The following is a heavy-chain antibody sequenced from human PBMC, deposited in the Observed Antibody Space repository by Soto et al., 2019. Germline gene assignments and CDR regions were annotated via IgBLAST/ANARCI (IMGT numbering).Heavy chain of an antibody. CDR1: GFTFSSYA. Sequence: GGSLRLSCAASGFTFSSYAMSWVRQAPGKGLEWVSAISGSGGSTYYADSVKGRFTISRDNSKNTLYLQMNSLRAEDTAVYYCAKPLGGIAAAATPYYYYGMDVWGQGTTVTVSS. D-gene: IGHD6-13*01. CDR2: ISGSGGST. CDR3: AKPLGGIAAAATPYYYYGMDV. J-gene: IGHJ6*02. V-gene: IGHV3-23*01.